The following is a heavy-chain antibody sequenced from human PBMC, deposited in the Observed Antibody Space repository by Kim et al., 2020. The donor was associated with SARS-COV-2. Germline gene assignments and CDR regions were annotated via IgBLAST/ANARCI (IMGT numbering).Heavy chain of an antibody. CDR3: ARLQGRGSDY. J-gene: IGHJ4*02. D-gene: IGHD2-15*01. CDR2: T. V-gene: IGHV4-34*01. Sequence: TNYNPSLKSRVTISVDTSKNQFSLKLSSVTSADTAVYYCARLQGRGSDYWGQGTLVTVSS.